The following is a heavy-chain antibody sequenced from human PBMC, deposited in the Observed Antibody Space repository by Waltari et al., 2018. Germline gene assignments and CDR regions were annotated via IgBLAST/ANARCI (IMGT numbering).Heavy chain of an antibody. Sequence: QLQLQESGPGLVKPSETLSLTCSVSVGSISSNSYYWGWIRQSPGKGLEWIGRIDYSGSTYYNPSLKSRVTISVDTSKNQFSLKLRSVTVADTAVYYCARHGVIAVAGSDAFDIWGQGTRVTVSS. J-gene: IGHJ3*02. CDR2: IDYSGST. V-gene: IGHV4-39*01. D-gene: IGHD6-19*01. CDR3: ARHGVIAVAGSDAFDI. CDR1: VGSISSNSYY.